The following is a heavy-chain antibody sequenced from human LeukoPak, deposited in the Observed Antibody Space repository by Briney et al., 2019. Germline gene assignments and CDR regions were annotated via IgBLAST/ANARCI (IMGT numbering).Heavy chain of an antibody. Sequence: GSLSLSCAASGFTFSSYAMSWVRQAPGKGLEWVSAISGSGGSTYYADSVKGRFTISRDNSKNTLYLQMNSLRAEDTAVYYCAKENGSGSYDLDAFDLWGQGTMDTVSS. CDR1: GFTFSSYA. CDR2: ISGSGGST. D-gene: IGHD3-10*01. V-gene: IGHV3-23*01. CDR3: AKENGSGSYDLDAFDL. J-gene: IGHJ3*01.